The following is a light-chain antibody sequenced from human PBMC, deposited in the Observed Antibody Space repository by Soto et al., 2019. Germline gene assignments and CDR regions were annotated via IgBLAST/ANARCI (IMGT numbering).Light chain of an antibody. CDR2: GAS. V-gene: IGKV3-20*01. Sequence: EIVLTQSPATVSVSPGERATLYCRASLSVSSNLAWYQQKPGQAPRLLIYGASSRATGIPDRFNGSGSGTDFTLTISRLEPEDFAVYYCQQYGNSRTFGQGTKVDIK. CDR1: LSVSSN. J-gene: IGKJ1*01. CDR3: QQYGNSRT.